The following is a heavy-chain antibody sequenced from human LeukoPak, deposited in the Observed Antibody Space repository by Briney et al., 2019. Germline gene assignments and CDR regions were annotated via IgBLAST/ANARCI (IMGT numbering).Heavy chain of an antibody. Sequence: GGSLRLSCAASGFTFSSYGMHWVRQAPGKGLEWVAFIRYDGTNKYYADSVKGRFTISRDNSKNTLYLQMNSLGAEDTAVYYCAKARHDSSGYYSFFNYWGQGTLITVSS. CDR3: AKARHDSSGYYSFFNY. CDR2: IRYDGTNK. J-gene: IGHJ4*02. V-gene: IGHV3-30*02. D-gene: IGHD3-22*01. CDR1: GFTFSSYG.